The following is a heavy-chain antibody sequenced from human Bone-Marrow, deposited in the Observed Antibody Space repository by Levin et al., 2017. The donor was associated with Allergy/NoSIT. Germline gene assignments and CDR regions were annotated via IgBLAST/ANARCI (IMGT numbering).Heavy chain of an antibody. D-gene: IGHD2-2*01. V-gene: IGHV3-15*01. Sequence: PGGSLRLSCAASGFTFSNAWMSWVRQAPGKGLEWVGRIKSKTDGGTTDYAAPVKGRFTISRDDSKNTLYLQMNSLKTEDTAVYYCTTVYCSSTSCYWGAFDIWGQGTMVTVSS. CDR2: IKSKTDGGTT. J-gene: IGHJ3*02. CDR1: GFTFSNAW. CDR3: TTVYCSSTSCYWGAFDI.